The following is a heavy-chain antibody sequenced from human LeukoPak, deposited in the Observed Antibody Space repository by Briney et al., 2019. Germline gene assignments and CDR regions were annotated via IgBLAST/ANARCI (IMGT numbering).Heavy chain of an antibody. V-gene: IGHV4-59*08. Sequence: TETLSLTCTVSGGSITSYYWTWIRQPPGKGLEWIGFIYGDGSTKYNPSLKSRVTMSVDTSKNQFSLKLSSVTAADTAVYYCARQRYYDFWSGYYGYYYYMDVWGKGTTVTVSS. CDR3: ARQRYYDFWSGYYGYYYYMDV. D-gene: IGHD3-3*01. CDR1: GGSITSYY. J-gene: IGHJ6*03. CDR2: IYGDGST.